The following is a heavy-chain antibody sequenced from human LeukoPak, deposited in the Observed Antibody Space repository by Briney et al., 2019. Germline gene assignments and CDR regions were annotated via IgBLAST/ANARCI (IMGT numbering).Heavy chain of an antibody. D-gene: IGHD4-17*01. J-gene: IGHJ6*03. CDR1: GYTFTGYY. CDR3: ARGGALDYGDYYYYYYYMDV. Sequence: ASVKVSCKASGYTFTGYYMHWVRQAPGQGLEWMGWINPNSGGTNYAQKFQGRVIMTRDTSISTAYMELSRLRSDDTAVYYCARGGALDYGDYYYYYYYMDVWGKGATVTVSS. CDR2: INPNSGGT. V-gene: IGHV1-2*02.